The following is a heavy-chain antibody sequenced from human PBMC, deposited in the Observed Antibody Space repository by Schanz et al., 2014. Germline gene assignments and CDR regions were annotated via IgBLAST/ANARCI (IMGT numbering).Heavy chain of an antibody. CDR2: INPSSGGT. CDR1: GYSFTGYY. V-gene: IGHV1-2*02. CDR3: ASDFWSGYSHYYYGLDV. Sequence: QVQLVQSGVEVKKPGASVKVSCKASGYSFTGYYMNWVRQAPGQGLEWMGWINPSSGGTNYAQKFQGRVTMTRDTSISTAYMELNRLRSDDTAVYYCASDFWSGYSHYYYGLDVWGQGTTVTVSS. D-gene: IGHD3-3*01. J-gene: IGHJ6*02.